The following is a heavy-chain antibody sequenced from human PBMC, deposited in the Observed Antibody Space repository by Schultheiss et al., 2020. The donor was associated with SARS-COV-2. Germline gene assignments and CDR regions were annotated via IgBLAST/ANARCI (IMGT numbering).Heavy chain of an antibody. D-gene: IGHD3/OR15-3a*01. CDR3: ARDPFGLTDAFDI. CDR1: GGSFSGYY. CDR2: IYHSGST. V-gene: IGHV4-34*01. Sequence: SETLSLTCAVYGGSFSGYYWSWIRQPPGKGLEWIGSIYHSGSTYYNPSLKSRVTISVDTSKNQFSLKLSSVTAADTAVYYCARDPFGLTDAFDIWGQGTMVTVS. J-gene: IGHJ3*02.